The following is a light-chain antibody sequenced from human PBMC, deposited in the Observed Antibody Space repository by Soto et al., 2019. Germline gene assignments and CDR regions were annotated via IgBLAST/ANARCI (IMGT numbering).Light chain of an antibody. Sequence: DKQMNQSPATLSASVGDRVTITCRASQSISSWLAWYQQKPGKAPKLLIYDASSLESGVPSRFSGSGSGTEFTLTISSLQPDDFATYYCQQYNSYPITFGQGTRLEI. J-gene: IGKJ5*01. CDR2: DAS. V-gene: IGKV1-5*01. CDR1: QSISSW. CDR3: QQYNSYPIT.